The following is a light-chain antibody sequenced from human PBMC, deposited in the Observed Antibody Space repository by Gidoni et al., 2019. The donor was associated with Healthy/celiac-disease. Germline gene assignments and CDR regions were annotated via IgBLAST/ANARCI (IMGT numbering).Light chain of an antibody. J-gene: IGKJ2*03. CDR3: QQYYSTSYS. CDR1: QSVLYSSNNKNY. CDR2: WAS. Sequence: IVMTQSPDSLAVSLGEGATINRKSSQSVLYSSNNKNYLAWYQQKPGQPPKLLIYWASTRESGVPDRFSGSGSGTDFTLTISSLQAEDVAVYYCQQYYSTSYSFGQGTKLEIK. V-gene: IGKV4-1*01.